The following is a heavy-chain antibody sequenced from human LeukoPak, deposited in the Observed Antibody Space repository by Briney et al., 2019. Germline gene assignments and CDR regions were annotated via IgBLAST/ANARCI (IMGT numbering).Heavy chain of an antibody. CDR3: ATVVAAAGSVY. CDR2: MNPNSGNT. CDR1: GYTFTSYD. V-gene: IGHV1-8*01. D-gene: IGHD6-13*01. Sequence: ASVKVSCKASGYTFTSYDINWVRQATGQGLEWMGWMNPNSGNTGYAQKFQGRVTMTEDTSTDTAYMELSSLRSEDTAVYYCATVVAAAGSVYWGQGTLVTVSS. J-gene: IGHJ4*02.